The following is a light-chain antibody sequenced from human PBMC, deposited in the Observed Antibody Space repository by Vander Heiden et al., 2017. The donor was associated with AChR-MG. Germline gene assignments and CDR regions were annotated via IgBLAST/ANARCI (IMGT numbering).Light chain of an antibody. Sequence: EIVLTQPPGTLSLSPGERATLSCRASQSVSSKFLAWYQQKPGQAPRLLIYGTSSRATGIPDRFSGSGSGADFTLTISTLEPEDFAVYYCQQYAASPTWTFGQGTKV. CDR3: QQYAASPTWT. CDR1: QSVSSKF. CDR2: GTS. J-gene: IGKJ1*01. V-gene: IGKV3-20*01.